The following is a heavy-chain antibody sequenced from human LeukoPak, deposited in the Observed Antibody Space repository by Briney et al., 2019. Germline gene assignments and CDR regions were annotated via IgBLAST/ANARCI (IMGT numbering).Heavy chain of an antibody. V-gene: IGHV4-39*01. J-gene: IGHJ4*02. CDR3: VRQSQYYYDSSGYYYDYFDY. CDR1: GGSISSSNYY. CDR2: IYYSGST. D-gene: IGHD3-22*01. Sequence: TSETLSLTCTVSGGSISSSNYYWGWIRQPPGKGLEWIGSIYYSGSTYYNPSLKSRVTISVDTSKNQFSLKLSSVTAADTAVYYCVRQSQYYYDSSGYYYDYFDYWGQGTLVTVSS.